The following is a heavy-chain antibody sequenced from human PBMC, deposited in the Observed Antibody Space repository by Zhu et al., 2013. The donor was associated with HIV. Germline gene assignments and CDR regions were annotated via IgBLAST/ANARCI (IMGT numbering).Heavy chain of an antibody. CDR2: INPNSGGT. CDR3: ARETGIAVVGDAFDI. Sequence: QVQLVQSGAEVKKPGASVRLSCTASGYTFTNYYMHWVRQAPGQGLEWMGWINPNSGGTNYAQKFQGRVTMTRDTSISTAYMELSRLRSDDTAVYYCARETGIAVVGDAFDIWGQGDNGHRLF. J-gene: IGHJ3*02. V-gene: IGHV1-2*02. D-gene: IGHD6-19*01. CDR1: GYTFTNYY.